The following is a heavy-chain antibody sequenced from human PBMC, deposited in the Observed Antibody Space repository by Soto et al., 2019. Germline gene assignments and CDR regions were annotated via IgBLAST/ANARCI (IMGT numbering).Heavy chain of an antibody. Sequence: QVQLVESGGDLVKPGGSLRLSCAASGYTFSDYYMSWIRKAPGKGLEWISYIDTSGTKIYYADSVKGRFTITRDNAKNSLYLERNSLRDEDTAGYYCASHYDMWSGYLSPVDYWGQGTLVTVSS. CDR2: IDTSGTKI. CDR3: ASHYDMWSGYLSPVDY. J-gene: IGHJ4*02. V-gene: IGHV3-11*01. D-gene: IGHD3-3*01. CDR1: GYTFSDYY.